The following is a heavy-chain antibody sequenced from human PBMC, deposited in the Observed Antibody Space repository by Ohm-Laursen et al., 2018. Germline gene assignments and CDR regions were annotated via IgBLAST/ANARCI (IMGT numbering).Heavy chain of an antibody. J-gene: IGHJ6*02. V-gene: IGHV4-59*07. CDR3: AKGGGPGYYYGMDV. D-gene: IGHD2-15*01. CDR1: GGSISSYY. Sequence: SDTLSLTCSVSGGSISSYYWTWIRQPPGKGLEWIGYIYYSGSTNYNPSLKSRVTISVDTSKNQFSLKLSSVTAADTALYYCAKGGGPGYYYGMDVWGQGTTVTVSS. CDR2: IYYSGST.